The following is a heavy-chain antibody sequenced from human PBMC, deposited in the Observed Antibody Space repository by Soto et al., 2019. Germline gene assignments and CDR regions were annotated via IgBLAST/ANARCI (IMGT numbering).Heavy chain of an antibody. CDR1: GFTFSSYA. J-gene: IGHJ4*02. CDR3: ARAVVTEGELRPPIS. Sequence: QPGGSLRLSCAASGFTFSSYAMHWVRQAPGKGLEWVAVISYDGSNKYYADSMKGRFTISRDNSKNTLYLQMNSLRAEDTAVYYCARAVVTEGELRPPISWGQGTLVTVSS. V-gene: IGHV3-30-3*01. CDR2: ISYDGSNK. D-gene: IGHD1-7*01.